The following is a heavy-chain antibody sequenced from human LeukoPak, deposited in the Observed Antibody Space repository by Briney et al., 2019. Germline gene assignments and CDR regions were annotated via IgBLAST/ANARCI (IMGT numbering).Heavy chain of an antibody. Sequence: SETLSLTCTVSGGSISSSGYYWGWIRQTPGKGLEWIGSIYYSGSNYHNPSLKSRVSMSVDTSKNQFSLKLSSVTAADTAVYFCARVNGSGVYYYYYMDVWGKGTTVTISS. D-gene: IGHD3-10*01. CDR1: GGSISSSGYY. J-gene: IGHJ6*03. CDR2: IYYSGSN. CDR3: ARVNGSGVYYYYYMDV. V-gene: IGHV4-39*07.